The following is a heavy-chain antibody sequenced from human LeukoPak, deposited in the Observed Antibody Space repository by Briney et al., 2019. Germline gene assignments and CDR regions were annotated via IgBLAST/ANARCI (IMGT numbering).Heavy chain of an antibody. Sequence: SQTLSLTCTVSGGSISSGGYYWSWIRQHPGKGLEWFVYIYYSGSTYYNSSLKSRVTISVDRSKNQFSLKLSSVTAADTAVYYCAGHGDSGYDYFDYWGQGTLVTVSS. D-gene: IGHD5-12*01. CDR2: IYYSGST. CDR1: GGSISSGGYY. V-gene: IGHV4-31*03. J-gene: IGHJ4*02. CDR3: AGHGDSGYDYFDY.